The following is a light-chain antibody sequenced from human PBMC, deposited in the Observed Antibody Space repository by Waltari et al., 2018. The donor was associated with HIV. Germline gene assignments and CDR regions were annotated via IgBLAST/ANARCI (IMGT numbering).Light chain of an antibody. CDR3: QQYYSTPLT. CDR2: WAS. J-gene: IGKJ1*01. Sequence: DIVMTQSPDSLVVSLGERATINCKSSQSVLYSSNNKNYLAWYQQKLGQPPKLLIYWASTRESGVPDRFSGSGSGTDFTLTISSLQAEDVAVYYCQQYYSTPLTFGQGT. CDR1: QSVLYSSNNKNY. V-gene: IGKV4-1*01.